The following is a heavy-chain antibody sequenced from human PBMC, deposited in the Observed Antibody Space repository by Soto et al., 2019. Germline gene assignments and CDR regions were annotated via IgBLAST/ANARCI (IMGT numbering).Heavy chain of an antibody. D-gene: IGHD7-27*01. V-gene: IGHV4-30-2*01. CDR3: ARARANWGLYGMDV. CDR1: GGSISSGGYS. Sequence: QLQLQESASGLVKPSQTLSLTCAVSGGSISSGGYSWSWIRQPPGKGLEWIGYIYHSGSTYYNPSLKSRVTISVDRSKNQFSLKLSSVTAADTAVYYYARARANWGLYGMDVWGQGTTVTVSS. J-gene: IGHJ6*02. CDR2: IYHSGST.